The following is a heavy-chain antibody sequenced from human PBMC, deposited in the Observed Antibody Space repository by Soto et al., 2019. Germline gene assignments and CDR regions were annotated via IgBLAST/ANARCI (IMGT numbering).Heavy chain of an antibody. V-gene: IGHV4-30-4*01. CDR1: GGSISSGDYY. J-gene: IGHJ6*02. D-gene: IGHD2-21*02. CDR2: IYYSGST. Sequence: PSETLSLTCTVSGGSISSGDYYWSWIRQPPGKGLEWIGYIYYSGSTYYNPSLKSRVTISVDRSKNQFSLKLSSVTAADTAVYYCARDLWGYCGTDCYPLDVWGQGTTVTVSS. CDR3: ARDLWGYCGTDCYPLDV.